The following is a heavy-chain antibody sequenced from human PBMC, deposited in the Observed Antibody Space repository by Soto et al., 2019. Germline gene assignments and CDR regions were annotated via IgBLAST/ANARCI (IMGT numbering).Heavy chain of an antibody. V-gene: IGHV4-4*02. CDR2: IYHSGST. J-gene: IGHJ4*02. CDR3: ARAIGGAVAGNPFDY. CDR1: GGSISSSNW. Sequence: QVQLQESGPGLVKPSGTLSLTCAVSGGSISSSNWWSWVRQPPGKGLEWIGEIYHSGSTNYNPSLKCRFTISVDKSKNQFSLKLSSVTAADTAVYYCARAIGGAVAGNPFDYWGQGTLVTVSS. D-gene: IGHD6-19*01.